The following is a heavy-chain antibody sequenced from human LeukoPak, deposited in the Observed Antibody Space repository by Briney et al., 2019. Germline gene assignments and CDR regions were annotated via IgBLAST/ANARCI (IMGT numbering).Heavy chain of an antibody. D-gene: IGHD2-21*02. Sequence: GRSLRLSCAASGFTFSSYAMHWVRQAPGKGLEWVAVISYDGSNKYYADSVKGRFTISRDNSKNTLYLQMNSLRAEDTAVYYCARDRRLYGDRVTAINYWGQGTLVTVSS. CDR1: GFTFSSYA. J-gene: IGHJ4*02. CDR2: ISYDGSNK. V-gene: IGHV3-30-3*01. CDR3: ARDRRLYGDRVTAINY.